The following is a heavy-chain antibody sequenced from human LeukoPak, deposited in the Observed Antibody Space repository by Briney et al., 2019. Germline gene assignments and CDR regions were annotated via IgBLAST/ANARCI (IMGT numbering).Heavy chain of an antibody. CDR1: GGSISSGDYY. CDR2: IYYGGST. D-gene: IGHD3-10*01. Sequence: SETLSLTCTVSGGSISSGDYYWSWIRQPPGKGLEWIGYIYYGGSTYYNPSLKSRVTISVDTSKNQFSLKLSSVTAADTAVYYCARGGERDYYGSGVSSYYYGMDVWSKGTTVTVSS. J-gene: IGHJ6*04. V-gene: IGHV4-30-4*01. CDR3: ARGGERDYYGSGVSSYYYGMDV.